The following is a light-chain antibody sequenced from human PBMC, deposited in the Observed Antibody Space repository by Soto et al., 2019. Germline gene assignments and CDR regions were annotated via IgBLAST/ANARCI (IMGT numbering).Light chain of an antibody. CDR1: QSVSSN. CDR3: XQXNNWPPLT. CDR2: GAS. Sequence: EIVMTQSPATLSVSPGERATXSXRASQSVSSNLAWYQQKPGQAPRLLIYGASTRATGIPARFSGSGSGTEFTLTISSLQSEDXXVYXXXQXNNWPPLTFGGGTKVEIK. V-gene: IGKV3-15*01. J-gene: IGKJ4*01.